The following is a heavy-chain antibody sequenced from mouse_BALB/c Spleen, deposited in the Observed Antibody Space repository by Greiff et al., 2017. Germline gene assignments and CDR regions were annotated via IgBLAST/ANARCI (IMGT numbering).Heavy chain of an antibody. Sequence: EVQLQQSGPELVKPGASMKISCKASGYSFTGYTMNWVKQSHGKNLEWIGLINPYNGGTSYNQKFKGKATLTVDKSSSTAYMELRSLTSEDSAVYYGARAGPICYSYEGTPWFDYWGQGTLVTVSA. CDR2: INPYNGGT. J-gene: IGHJ3*01. D-gene: IGHD2-12*01. CDR1: GYSFTGYT. CDR3: ARAGPICYSYEGTPWFDY. V-gene: IGHV1-26*01.